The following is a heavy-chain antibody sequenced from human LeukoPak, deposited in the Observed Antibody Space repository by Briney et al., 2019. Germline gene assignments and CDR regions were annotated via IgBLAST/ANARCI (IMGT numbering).Heavy chain of an antibody. Sequence: ASVKVSCKASGYTFTSYYMHWVRQAPGQGLEWMGWISTYSTNTNYAQKLQGRVTMTTDTSTGTAYMEMKSLRSDDSAVYYCARARQQWLVPLDYWGQGTLVTVSS. CDR2: ISTYSTNT. V-gene: IGHV1-18*04. J-gene: IGHJ4*02. D-gene: IGHD6-19*01. CDR1: GYTFTSYY. CDR3: ARARQQWLVPLDY.